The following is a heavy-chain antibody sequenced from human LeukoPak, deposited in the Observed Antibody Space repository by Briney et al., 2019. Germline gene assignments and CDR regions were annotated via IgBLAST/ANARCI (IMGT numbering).Heavy chain of an antibody. J-gene: IGHJ4*02. Sequence: GGXXXXSXXXXGXTXXSSXMSWVRQAPGKGLEWXSAISNNGGYTYYADSVQGRFTISRDNSKSTLCLQMNSLRAEDTAVYYCAKQLGYCSDGSCYFPYWGQGTLVTVSS. V-gene: IGHV3-23*01. CDR2: ISNNGGYT. CDR1: GXTXXSSX. D-gene: IGHD2-15*01. CDR3: AKQLGYCSDGSCYFPY.